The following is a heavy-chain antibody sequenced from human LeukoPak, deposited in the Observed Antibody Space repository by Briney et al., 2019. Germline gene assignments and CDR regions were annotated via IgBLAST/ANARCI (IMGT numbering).Heavy chain of an antibody. D-gene: IGHD4-17*01. CDR3: AKPTTVTQRGYFDY. J-gene: IGHJ4*02. CDR2: ISYDGSNK. CDR1: GFTFSSYG. V-gene: IGHV3-30*18. Sequence: PGGSLRLSCAASGFTFSSYGMHWVRQAPAKGLEWVAIISYDGSNKYYADSVKGRFTISRDNSKNTLYLQMNSLRAEDTAVYYCAKPTTVTQRGYFDYWGQGTLDTVSS.